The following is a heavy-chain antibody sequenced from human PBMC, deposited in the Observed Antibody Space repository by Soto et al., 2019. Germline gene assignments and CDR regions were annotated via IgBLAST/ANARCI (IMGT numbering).Heavy chain of an antibody. Sequence: GSLRLSCATSGFTFSNFDMHWVRQVPGKGLEWASAIGAARDPYYLGSVKGRFTISRENAKNSVYLQMNDLRAGDSAVYYCARAYTGRLPRRADYYYAMDVWGQGTTVPVSS. V-gene: IGHV3-13*05. J-gene: IGHJ6*02. D-gene: IGHD2-2*02. CDR3: ARAYTGRLPRRADYYYAMDV. CDR1: GFTFSNFD. CDR2: IGAARDP.